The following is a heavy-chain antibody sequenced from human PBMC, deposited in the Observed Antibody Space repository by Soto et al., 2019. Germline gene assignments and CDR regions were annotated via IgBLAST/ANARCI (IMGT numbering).Heavy chain of an antibody. CDR2: INAGNGNT. CDR1: GYTFTSYA. J-gene: IGHJ6*02. V-gene: IGHV1-3*01. CDR3: ARDRALWFGDLIRGDYGMDV. D-gene: IGHD3-10*01. Sequence: GASVKTSCKASGYTFTSYAMHWVRQAPGQRLEWMGWINAGNGNTKYSQKFQGRVTITRDTSASTAYMELSSRRSEDTAVYYCARDRALWFGDLIRGDYGMDVWDQGTTVTVSS.